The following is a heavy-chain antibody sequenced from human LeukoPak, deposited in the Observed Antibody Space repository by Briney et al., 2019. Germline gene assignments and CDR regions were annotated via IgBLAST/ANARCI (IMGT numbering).Heavy chain of an antibody. Sequence: PGGSLRLSCAASGFTFSSYNMNWVREAPGKGLEWVSSISSSSSYLYYADSVKGRFTISRDNAKNSMSLQMNSLRAEDTAVYYCARDTAWYMDVWGKGTTVTVSS. J-gene: IGHJ6*03. CDR2: ISSSSSYL. CDR3: ARDTAWYMDV. D-gene: IGHD4-17*01. CDR1: GFTFSSYN. V-gene: IGHV3-21*06.